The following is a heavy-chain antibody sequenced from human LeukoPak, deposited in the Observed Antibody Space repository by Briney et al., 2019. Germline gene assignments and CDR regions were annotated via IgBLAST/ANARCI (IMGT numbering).Heavy chain of an antibody. CDR2: ISGSGGST. CDR1: GFTFSSYA. J-gene: IGHJ4*02. D-gene: IGHD2-15*01. Sequence: PGRSLRLSCAASGFTFSSYAMSWVRQAPGKGLEWVSAISGSGGSTYYADSVKGRFTISRDNSENTLYLQMNSLRAEDTAVYYCAKTPRRYCSGGSCSYFDYWGQGTLVTVSS. V-gene: IGHV3-23*01. CDR3: AKTPRRYCSGGSCSYFDY.